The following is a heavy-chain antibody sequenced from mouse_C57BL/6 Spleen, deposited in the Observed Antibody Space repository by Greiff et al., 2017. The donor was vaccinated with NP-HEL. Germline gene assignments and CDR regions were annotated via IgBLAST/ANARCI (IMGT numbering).Heavy chain of an antibody. J-gene: IGHJ2*01. Sequence: VQLQQSGAELVKPGASVKISCKASGYAFSSYWMNWVKQRPGKGLEWIGQIYPGDGDTNYNGKFKGKATLTADKSSSTAYMQLSSLTSEDSAVYFCARWSITTVVATDYWGQGTTLTVSS. D-gene: IGHD1-1*01. V-gene: IGHV1-80*01. CDR3: ARWSITTVVATDY. CDR1: GYAFSSYW. CDR2: IYPGDGDT.